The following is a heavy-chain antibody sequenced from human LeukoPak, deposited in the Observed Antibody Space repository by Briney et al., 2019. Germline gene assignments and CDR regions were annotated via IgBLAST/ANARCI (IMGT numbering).Heavy chain of an antibody. CDR3: AGAPYSGSYYFDY. D-gene: IGHD1-26*01. V-gene: IGHV3-30*04. J-gene: IGHJ4*02. Sequence: QPGRSLRLSCAASGFTFSSYAMHWVRQAPGKGLEWVAVISYDGSNKYYADSVKGRFTISRDNSKNTLYLQMNSLRAEDTAVYYCAGAPYSGSYYFDYWGQGTLVTVSS. CDR2: ISYDGSNK. CDR1: GFTFSSYA.